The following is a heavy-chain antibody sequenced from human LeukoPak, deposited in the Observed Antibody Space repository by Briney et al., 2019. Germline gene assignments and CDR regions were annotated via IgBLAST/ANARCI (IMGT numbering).Heavy chain of an antibody. CDR1: GYSISNSNW. J-gene: IGHJ2*01. V-gene: IGHV4-28*01. CDR2: IYYSGST. Sequence: SDTLSLTCGASGYSISNSNWCGLIRQPPGKALEWIGYIYYSGSTYYNPSLKSRVTMSVDTSKNQFSLKLNSVTAVDTALYYCARNRHTTGTQFDLWGRGTLVTVSS. CDR3: ARNRHTTGTQFDL. D-gene: IGHD1-1*01.